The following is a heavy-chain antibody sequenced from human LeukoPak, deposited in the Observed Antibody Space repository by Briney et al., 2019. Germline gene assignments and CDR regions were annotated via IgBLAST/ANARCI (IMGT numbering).Heavy chain of an antibody. CDR2: INPSSGGT. CDR3: ARDPIEAAVDFDY. V-gene: IGHV1-2*02. D-gene: IGHD6-13*01. CDR1: GYTFTGYY. Sequence: ASVKVSCKASGYTFTGYYIHWVRQAPGQGLEWMGWINPSSGGTKYGQKFQGRVTMTRDTSISTAYMELSSLRSDDTAVYYCARDPIEAAVDFDYWGQGTLVTVSS. J-gene: IGHJ4*02.